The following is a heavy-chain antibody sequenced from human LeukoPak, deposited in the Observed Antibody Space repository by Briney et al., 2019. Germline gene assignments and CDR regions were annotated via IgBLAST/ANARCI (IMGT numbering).Heavy chain of an antibody. Sequence: PGGSLRLSCAASGFTVSSNCMSWVRQAPGKGLEWVSVIYSGGSTYYADSVKGRFTISRDNSKNTLYLQMNSLRAEDTAVYYCARGEQWLPNWFDPWGQGTLVTVSS. V-gene: IGHV3-66*01. CDR1: GFTVSSNC. J-gene: IGHJ5*02. CDR2: IYSGGST. D-gene: IGHD6-19*01. CDR3: ARGEQWLPNWFDP.